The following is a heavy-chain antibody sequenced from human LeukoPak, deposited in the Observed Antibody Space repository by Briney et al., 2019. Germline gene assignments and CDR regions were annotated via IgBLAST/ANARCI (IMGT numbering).Heavy chain of an antibody. CDR3: ARDKTVSALRRDYMDV. V-gene: IGHV3-74*01. Sequence: PGGSLRLSCVASGFTFSNYWMHWVRQVPGKGLVWVSRINLDGSTTTYADSVKGRFTISRDNAKNTLYLQMNSLRAEDTAPYYCARDKTVSALRRDYMDVWGKGTTVTVSS. CDR2: INLDGSTT. J-gene: IGHJ6*03. CDR1: GFTFSNYW. D-gene: IGHD4-17*01.